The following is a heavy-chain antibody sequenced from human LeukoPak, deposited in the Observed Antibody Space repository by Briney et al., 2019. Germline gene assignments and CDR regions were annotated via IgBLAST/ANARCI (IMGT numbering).Heavy chain of an antibody. J-gene: IGHJ5*02. D-gene: IGHD2-2*01. CDR3: ARDQVVPAAMNWFDP. Sequence: GGSLRLSCAASGFTFSSYSMSWVRQAPGKGLEWVSSISSSSSYIYYADSVKGRFTISRDNAKNSLYLQMNSLRAEDTAVYYCARDQVVPAAMNWFDPWGQGTLVTVSS. CDR2: ISSSSSYI. CDR1: GFTFSSYS. V-gene: IGHV3-21*01.